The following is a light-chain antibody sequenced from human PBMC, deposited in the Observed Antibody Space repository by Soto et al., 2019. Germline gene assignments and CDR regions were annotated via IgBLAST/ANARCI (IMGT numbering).Light chain of an antibody. CDR3: QQSYDTPYT. CDR2: AGS. J-gene: IGKJ2*01. CDR1: QSISNF. V-gene: IGKV1-39*01. Sequence: DIQMTQSPSSLSASVGDRVTISCRASQSISNFLNWYQQKPGKAPEVLIHAGSSLQSGVPSRFSCSGSGTDFTLTITSLQPADFATYYCQQSYDTPYTFGQGTKLEIK.